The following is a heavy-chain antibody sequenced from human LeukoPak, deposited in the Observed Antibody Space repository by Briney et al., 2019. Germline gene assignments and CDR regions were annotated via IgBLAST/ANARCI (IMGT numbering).Heavy chain of an antibody. CDR1: GFTFSSYG. CDR3: AKEDYSNAFDY. Sequence: PGGSLRLSCAASGFTFSSYGMHWVRLAPGKGLEWVAIISYDGRTKYYADSVKGRFTISRDDSKSTLYLQMNSLRPEDTAVYYCAKEDYSNAFDYWGQGALVTVSS. V-gene: IGHV3-30*18. D-gene: IGHD4-11*01. J-gene: IGHJ4*02. CDR2: ISYDGRTK.